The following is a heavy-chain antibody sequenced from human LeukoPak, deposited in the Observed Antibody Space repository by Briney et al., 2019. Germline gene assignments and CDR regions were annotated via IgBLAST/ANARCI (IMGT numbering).Heavy chain of an antibody. J-gene: IGHJ4*02. Sequence: GGSLRLSCAASGFTFSNFEMNWVRQIPGKGLEWLSFITRSSRIIYYADSVKGRFTISRDNASNSLHLQMNNLRVEDTGIYFCARGSTFGGVISDFWGQGTLVTVSS. D-gene: IGHD3-16*02. V-gene: IGHV3-48*03. CDR1: GFTFSNFE. CDR2: ITRSSRII. CDR3: ARGSTFGGVISDF.